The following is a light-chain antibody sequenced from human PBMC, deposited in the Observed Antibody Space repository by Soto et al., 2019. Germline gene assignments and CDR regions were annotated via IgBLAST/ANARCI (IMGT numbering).Light chain of an antibody. CDR2: AAS. V-gene: IGKV1-39*01. Sequence: DIQMAESPSSLSASVGDRVTITCRASQSISSYLNWYQQKPGKAPKLLIYAASSLQSGVPSRFSGSGSGTDFTLTISSLQPEDFATYYCQQSYSITFGQGTRLAIK. CDR3: QQSYSIT. J-gene: IGKJ5*01. CDR1: QSISSY.